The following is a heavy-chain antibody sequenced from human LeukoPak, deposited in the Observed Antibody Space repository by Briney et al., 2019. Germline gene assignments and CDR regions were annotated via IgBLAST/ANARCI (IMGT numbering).Heavy chain of an antibody. V-gene: IGHV4-34*01. CDR1: GGSFSGYY. CDR3: ARVPRLLRCIDY. J-gene: IGHJ4*02. CDR2: INHSGST. Sequence: SETLSLTCAVYGGSFSGYYWSWIRQPPGKGLEWIGEINHSGSTNYNPSLKSRVTISVDTSKNQFSLKLSSVTAADTAVYYCARVPRLLRCIDYWGQGTLVTVSS. D-gene: IGHD4-17*01.